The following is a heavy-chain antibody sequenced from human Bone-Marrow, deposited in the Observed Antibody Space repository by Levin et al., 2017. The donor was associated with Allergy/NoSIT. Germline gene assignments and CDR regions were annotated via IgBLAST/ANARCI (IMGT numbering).Heavy chain of an antibody. CDR2: INPHSGDT. Sequence: GESLKISCKASGYTFTDYYMHWVRQAPGQGLEWMGWINPHSGDTNYAQKFQGRVTMTRDSSISIAYMELSRLRSDDTAVYYCARGLCSRINCFDEFDIWGQGTMVTVSS. CDR3: ARGLCSRINCFDEFDI. CDR1: GYTFTDYY. D-gene: IGHD1-1*01. V-gene: IGHV1-2*02. J-gene: IGHJ3*02.